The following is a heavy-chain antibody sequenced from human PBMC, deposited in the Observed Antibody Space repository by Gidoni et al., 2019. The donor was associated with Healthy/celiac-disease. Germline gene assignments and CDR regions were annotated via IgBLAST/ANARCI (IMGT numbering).Heavy chain of an antibody. CDR1: GGSISSYY. D-gene: IGHD2-15*01. V-gene: IGHV4-59*08. CDR2: IYYSGST. CDR3: ARLEMGSWFDP. J-gene: IGHJ5*02. Sequence: QVQLQESGPGLVKPSETLSLTCTVSGGSISSYYWSWIRQPPGKGLEWIGYIYYSGSTNYNPSLKSRVTISVDTSKNQFSLKLSSVTAADTAVYYCARLEMGSWFDPWGQGTLVTVSS.